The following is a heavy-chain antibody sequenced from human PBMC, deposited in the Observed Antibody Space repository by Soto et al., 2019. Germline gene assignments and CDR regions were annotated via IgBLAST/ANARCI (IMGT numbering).Heavy chain of an antibody. CDR1: GFRVSSCA. J-gene: IGHJ5*02. CDR3: ARERVTTVIANVCDL. Sequence: VQMVESGGGVVQPGRSLRLSCAASGFRVSSCAMHWVRQAPGKGLEWVTLISYDGSKKYTAESVKGRFTISRDNSQNTLYLQMNSLVAEDTAVYYCARERVTTVIANVCDLWGQRTLVTVSS. D-gene: IGHD4-4*01. V-gene: IGHV3-33*01. CDR2: ISYDGSKK.